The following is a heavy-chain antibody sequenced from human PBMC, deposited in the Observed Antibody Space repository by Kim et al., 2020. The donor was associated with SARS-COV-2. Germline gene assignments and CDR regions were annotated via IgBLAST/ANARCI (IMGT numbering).Heavy chain of an antibody. V-gene: IGHV3-64*01. CDR3: ARTRSTEFHY. J-gene: IGHJ4*02. CDR1: GFTFSSYA. Sequence: GGSLRLSCAASGFTFSSYAMHWVRQAPGKGLEYVSAISSNGGSTYYANSVKGRFTISRDNSKNTLYLQMGSLRAEDMAVYYCARTRSTEFHYWGQGTLVTVSS. CDR2: ISSNGGST.